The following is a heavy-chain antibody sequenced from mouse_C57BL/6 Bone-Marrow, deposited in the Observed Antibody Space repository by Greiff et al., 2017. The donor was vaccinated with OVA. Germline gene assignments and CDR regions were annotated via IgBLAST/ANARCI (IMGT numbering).Heavy chain of an antibody. CDR3: ASSYGSSSYFDY. J-gene: IGHJ2*01. D-gene: IGHD1-1*01. CDR2: IRHKANGYTT. Sequence: EVMLVESGGGLVQPGGSLSLSCAASGFTFTDYYLSWVRQPPGTALEWLGFIRHKANGYTTEYSASVKGRFTISRDNSQSILYLQMNALRAEDSATYYCASSYGSSSYFDYWGQGTTRTVSS. V-gene: IGHV7-3*01. CDR1: GFTFTDYY.